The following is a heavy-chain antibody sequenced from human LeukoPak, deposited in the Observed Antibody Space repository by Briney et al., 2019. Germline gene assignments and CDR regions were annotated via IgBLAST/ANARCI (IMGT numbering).Heavy chain of an antibody. Sequence: GGSLRLSCAASGFTFSSYGMHWVRQAPGKGLEWVAVIWYDGSNKYYADYVKGRFTVARDNSKNTLYLQMNSLRAEDTAVYYCAKDEVRGYSGYDIDYWGQGTLVTVSS. CDR3: AKDEVRGYSGYDIDY. J-gene: IGHJ4*02. CDR1: GFTFSSYG. V-gene: IGHV3-33*06. CDR2: IWYDGSNK. D-gene: IGHD5-12*01.